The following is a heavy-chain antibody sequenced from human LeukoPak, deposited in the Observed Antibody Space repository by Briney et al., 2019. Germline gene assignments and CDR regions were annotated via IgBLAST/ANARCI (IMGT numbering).Heavy chain of an antibody. V-gene: IGHV3-74*01. CDR3: TRGYIS. Sequence: GGSLRLSCAASGFTFSTSWMHWGRQVPGKGLMWVSHINPDGSNTAYADSVEGRFTVSRDNANNPLSLQMNSLRAEDTAVYYCTRGYISGGQGILVTVSS. D-gene: IGHD3-16*02. CDR2: INPDGSNT. CDR1: GFTFSTSW. J-gene: IGHJ4*02.